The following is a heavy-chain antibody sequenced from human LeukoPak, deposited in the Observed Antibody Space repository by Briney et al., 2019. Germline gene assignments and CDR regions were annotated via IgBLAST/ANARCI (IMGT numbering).Heavy chain of an antibody. V-gene: IGHV5-51*01. J-gene: IGHJ5*02. CDR1: GYSFTSYW. D-gene: IGHD5-18*01. CDR3: ARGVDTAMVWYNWFDP. CDR2: IYPGDSDT. Sequence: GESLKISCKGSGYSFTSYWIDWVRQMPGKGLEWMGIIYPGDSDTRYSPSFQGQVTISADKSISTAYLQWSSLKASDTAMYYCARGVDTAMVWYNWFDPWGQGTLVTVSS.